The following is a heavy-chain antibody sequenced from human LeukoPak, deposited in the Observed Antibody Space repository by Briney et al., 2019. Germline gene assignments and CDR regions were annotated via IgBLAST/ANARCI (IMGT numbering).Heavy chain of an antibody. Sequence: GGSLRLSCTASAFTFSSYAMTWVRQTPGKGLEWVANIKEDGSEKYYVDSVKGRFTISRDNAKNSLYLQMNSLRAEDTALYYCATDVGADWGQGTLDTVSS. CDR1: AFTFSSYA. J-gene: IGHJ4*02. CDR2: IKEDGSEK. V-gene: IGHV3-7*01. CDR3: ATDVGAD.